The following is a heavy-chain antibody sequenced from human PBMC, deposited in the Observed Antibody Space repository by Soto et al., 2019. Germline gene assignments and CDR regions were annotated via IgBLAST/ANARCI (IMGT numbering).Heavy chain of an antibody. CDR1: GFTFSSYA. Sequence: GGSLRLSCAASGFTFSSYAMSWVRQAPGKGLEWVSAISGSGGSTYYADSVKGRFTISRDNSKNTLYLQMNSLRAEDTAVYYCLRTTGDSCFDLWGRGTLVTVSS. D-gene: IGHD7-27*01. CDR3: LRTTGDSCFDL. V-gene: IGHV3-23*01. CDR2: ISGSGGST. J-gene: IGHJ2*01.